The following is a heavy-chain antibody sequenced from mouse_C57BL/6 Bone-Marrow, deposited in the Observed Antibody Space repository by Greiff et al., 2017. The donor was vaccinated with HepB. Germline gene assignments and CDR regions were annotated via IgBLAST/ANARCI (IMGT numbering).Heavy chain of an antibody. Sequence: QVQLQQSGAELVKPGASVKMSCKASGYTFTSYWITWVKQRPGQGLEWIGDIYPGSGSTNYNEKFKSKATLTVDTSSSTAYMQLSSLTSEDSAVYYGARSHYYGSSSFADWGQGTLVTVSA. J-gene: IGHJ3*01. V-gene: IGHV1-55*01. CDR2: IYPGSGST. CDR3: ARSHYYGSSSFAD. D-gene: IGHD1-1*01. CDR1: GYTFTSYW.